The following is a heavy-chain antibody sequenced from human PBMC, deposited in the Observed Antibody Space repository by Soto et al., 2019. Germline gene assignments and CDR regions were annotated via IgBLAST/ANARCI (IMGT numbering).Heavy chain of an antibody. CDR3: ARRFTMYREFDY. J-gene: IGHJ4*02. V-gene: IGHV5-51*01. D-gene: IGHD3-10*02. Sequence: GESLKISCKGFGYSFTSYWIGWVRQMPGKGPEWMGVIYPGDSDTRYSPSFEGHVTISVDKSISTAYLQWSSLKASDTAMYYCARRFTMYREFDYWGQGTLVTVSS. CDR2: IYPGDSDT. CDR1: GYSFTSYW.